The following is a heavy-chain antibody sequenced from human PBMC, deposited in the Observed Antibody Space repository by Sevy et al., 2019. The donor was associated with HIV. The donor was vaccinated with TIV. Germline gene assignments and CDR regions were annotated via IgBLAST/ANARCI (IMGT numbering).Heavy chain of an antibody. D-gene: IGHD3-22*01. J-gene: IGHJ4*02. V-gene: IGHV4-59*01. CDR1: GGSISSYY. CDR3: ARKNYDSSGYYDY. CDR2: IYYSGST. Sequence: SQTLSLTCTVSGGSISSYYWSWIRQPPGKGLEWIGYIYYSGSTNYNPSLKSRVTISVDTSKNQFSLKLSSVTAADTAVYYCARKNYDSSGYYDYWGQGTLVTVSS.